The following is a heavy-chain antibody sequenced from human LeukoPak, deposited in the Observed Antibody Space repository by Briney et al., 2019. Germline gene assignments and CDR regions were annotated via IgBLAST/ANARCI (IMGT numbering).Heavy chain of an antibody. V-gene: IGHV3-23*01. D-gene: IGHD3-3*01. Sequence: GGSLRLSCAASGFTFSSYAMSWVRQAPGKGLEWVSAISGSGGSTYYADSVKGRFTISRDNSKNTLYLQMNSLRAEDTAVYYCAPLPRPPYYDFWSGYYGDYYYSGMDVWGQGTTVTVSS. CDR2: ISGSGGST. J-gene: IGHJ6*02. CDR3: APLPRPPYYDFWSGYYGDYYYSGMDV. CDR1: GFTFSSYA.